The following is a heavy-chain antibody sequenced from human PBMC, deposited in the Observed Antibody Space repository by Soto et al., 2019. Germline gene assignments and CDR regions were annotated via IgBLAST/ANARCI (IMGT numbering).Heavy chain of an antibody. J-gene: IGHJ4*02. D-gene: IGHD3-10*01. CDR2: ISVYNGKT. CDR3: VRDLDGSGSYYTDY. CDR1: GGTFSSYA. V-gene: IGHV1-18*01. Sequence: ASVKVSCKASGGTFSSYAISWVRQAPGQGLEWMGWISVYNGKTNYAQNLQGRVTMTTDTSTSTAYMELRSLRSDDTAVYYCVRDLDGSGSYYTDYWGLGTLVTVSS.